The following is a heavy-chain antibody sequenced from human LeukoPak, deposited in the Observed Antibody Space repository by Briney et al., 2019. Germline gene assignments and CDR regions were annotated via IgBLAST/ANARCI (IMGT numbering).Heavy chain of an antibody. J-gene: IGHJ4*02. V-gene: IGHV3-21*01. CDR1: GFTFSSYS. Sequence: GGSLRLSCAASGFTFSSYSMNWVRLAPGKGLEWVSSISSSSSYIYYADSVKGRFTISRDNAKNSLYLQMNSLRAEDTAVYYCARVLRLYYFDYWGQGTLVTVSS. D-gene: IGHD6-19*01. CDR2: ISSSSSYI. CDR3: ARVLRLYYFDY.